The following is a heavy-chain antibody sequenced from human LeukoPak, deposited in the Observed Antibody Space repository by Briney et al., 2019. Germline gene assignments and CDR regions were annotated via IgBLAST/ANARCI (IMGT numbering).Heavy chain of an antibody. Sequence: ASVKVSCKASGYTFTSYGISWVRQAPGQGLEWMGWISAYNGNTNYAQKLQGRVTMTTDTSTSTAYMELRSLRSDDTAVYYCARDYYDSLTGPFDYWGQGTLVTVSS. CDR3: ARDYYDSLTGPFDY. CDR2: ISAYNGNT. J-gene: IGHJ4*02. D-gene: IGHD3-9*01. V-gene: IGHV1-18*01. CDR1: GYTFTSYG.